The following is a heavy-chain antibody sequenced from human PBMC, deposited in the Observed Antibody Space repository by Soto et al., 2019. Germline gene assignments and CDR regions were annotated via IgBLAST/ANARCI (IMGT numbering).Heavy chain of an antibody. CDR1: GGTFSSYT. J-gene: IGHJ3*02. CDR2: IIPILGIA. CDR3: ARDRLVLRYFDWSHFDI. Sequence: SVKVSCKASGGTFSSYTISWVRQAPGQGLEWMGRIIPILGIANYAQKFQGRVTITADKSTSTAYMELSSLRSEDTAVYYCARDRLVLRYFDWSHFDIWGQGTMVTVSS. V-gene: IGHV1-69*04. D-gene: IGHD3-9*01.